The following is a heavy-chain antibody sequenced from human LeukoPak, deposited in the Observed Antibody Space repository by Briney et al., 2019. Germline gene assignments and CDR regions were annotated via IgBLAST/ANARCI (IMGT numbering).Heavy chain of an antibody. J-gene: IGHJ4*02. V-gene: IGHV1-18*01. CDR2: ISPYNGNT. D-gene: IGHD6-13*01. Sequence: ASVKVSCKASGYSFTNYGITWVRQAPGQGLEWMGWISPYNGNTNYAQKLQGRVTMTRDTPTSTAYMELRSLRSDDTAVYYCATYSAAGRTYYFDYWGQGALVTVSS. CDR3: ATYSAAGRTYYFDY. CDR1: GYSFTNYG.